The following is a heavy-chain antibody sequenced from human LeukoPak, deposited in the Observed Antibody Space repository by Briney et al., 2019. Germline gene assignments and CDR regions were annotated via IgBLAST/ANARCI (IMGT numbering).Heavy chain of an antibody. CDR3: ATCSSISCSRGNWFDP. D-gene: IGHD2-2*01. V-gene: IGHV3-48*01. Sequence: GESLKISCAASGFTFNNYSMNWVRQAPGKGLEWVSYISSSSKTIYYADSVKGRFTISRDNAKNSLYLQMNSLRAEDTAVYYCATCSSISCSRGNWFDPWGQGTLVTVSS. CDR2: ISSSSKTI. J-gene: IGHJ5*02. CDR1: GFTFNNYS.